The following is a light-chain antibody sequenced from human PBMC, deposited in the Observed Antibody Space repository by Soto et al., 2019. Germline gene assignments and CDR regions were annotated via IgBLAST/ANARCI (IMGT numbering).Light chain of an antibody. J-gene: IGLJ2*01. CDR3: SSYTESATFVL. V-gene: IGLV2-18*02. CDR2: EVN. CDR1: GSDIGSYNR. Sequence: QSALTQPPSVSGSPGQSVTISCTGTGSDIGSYNRVSWYRRVPGTAPKLMISEVNKRPSGVPDRFSGSKSGNTASLTISGLRAEDQADYYCSSYTESATFVLFGGGTKLTVL.